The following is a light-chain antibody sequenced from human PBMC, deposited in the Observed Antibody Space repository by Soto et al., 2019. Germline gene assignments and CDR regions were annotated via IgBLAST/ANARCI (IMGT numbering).Light chain of an antibody. CDR2: SNN. Sequence: QSERNKPPSAYGTPGQGVTISCSGSSSNIGSNTVNWYQQLPGTAPKLLIYSNNQRPSGVPDRFSGSKSGTSASLAISGLKSEDEADYYWAAWDDSLNGHVFETG. CDR1: SSNIGSNT. CDR3: AAWDDSLNGHV. V-gene: IGLV1-44*01. J-gene: IGLJ1*01.